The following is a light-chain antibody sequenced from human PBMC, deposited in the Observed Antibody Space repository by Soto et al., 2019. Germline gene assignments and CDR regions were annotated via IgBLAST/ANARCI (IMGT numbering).Light chain of an antibody. CDR1: QRISSW. CDR2: KAS. Sequence: DIQMTQSPSTLSASVGDRVTITCRASQRISSWLAWYQQKPGKAPKLLISKASNLESGVPSRFSGSGFGTEFTLTIRSLQTDDFENYYCQKYNSYWTFGQGTKVEIK. V-gene: IGKV1-5*03. CDR3: QKYNSYWT. J-gene: IGKJ1*01.